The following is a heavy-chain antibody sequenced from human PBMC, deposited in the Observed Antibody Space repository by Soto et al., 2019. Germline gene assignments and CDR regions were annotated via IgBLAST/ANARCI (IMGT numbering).Heavy chain of an antibody. J-gene: IGHJ4*02. CDR2: IIPILGIA. Sequence: QVQLVQSGAEVKKPGSSVKVSCKASGGTFSSYTISWVRQAPGQGLEWMGRIIPILGIANYAQKFQGRVTTTADKSTSAAYMELSSLSSEDTAVYYCARGPDDYGDYGVDYWGQGTLVTVSS. CDR3: ARGPDDYGDYGVDY. D-gene: IGHD4-17*01. V-gene: IGHV1-69*02. CDR1: GGTFSSYT.